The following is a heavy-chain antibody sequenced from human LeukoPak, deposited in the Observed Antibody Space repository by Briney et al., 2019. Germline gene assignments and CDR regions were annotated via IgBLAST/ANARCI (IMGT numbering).Heavy chain of an antibody. J-gene: IGHJ4*02. CDR1: GYTFTGYY. V-gene: IGHV1-2*02. CDR2: INPNSGGT. D-gene: IGHD1-1*01. Sequence: ASVKVSCKASGYTFTGYYMHWVRQAPGHGLEWMGWINPNSGGTKYAQKFQGRVTMTRDTSITTVYMELSSLRSDDTAVYYCARIQNSAFDYWGQGTLVTVSS. CDR3: ARIQNSAFDY.